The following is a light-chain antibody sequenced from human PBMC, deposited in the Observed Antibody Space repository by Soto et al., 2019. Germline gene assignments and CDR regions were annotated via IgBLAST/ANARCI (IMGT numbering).Light chain of an antibody. J-gene: IGLJ2*01. CDR3: QSYDPTLRTSL. V-gene: IGLV2-8*01. Sequence: QSALTQPPSASGSPGQSVAISCTGTSSDVGGYNYVSWYQQHPGKAPKLMIYEVNKRPSGVPDRFSGSKSGTSASLAIAGLQADDEADYYCQSYDPTLRTSLFGGGTKLTVL. CDR2: EVN. CDR1: SSDVGGYNY.